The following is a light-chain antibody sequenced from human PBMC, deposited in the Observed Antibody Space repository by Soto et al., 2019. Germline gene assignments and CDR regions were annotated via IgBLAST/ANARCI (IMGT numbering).Light chain of an antibody. CDR2: GAS. CDR1: QSVAANY. V-gene: IGKV3-20*01. J-gene: IGKJ1*01. CDR3: QQSYCTPWT. Sequence: EVVLTQSPGTLSLSPGERATLSCRASQSVAANYLAWYQQKRGQAPRLLIYGASSRATGIPDRFSGSGSETDFTLTISSLQPEDFATYYCQQSYCTPWTFGQGTKVDIK.